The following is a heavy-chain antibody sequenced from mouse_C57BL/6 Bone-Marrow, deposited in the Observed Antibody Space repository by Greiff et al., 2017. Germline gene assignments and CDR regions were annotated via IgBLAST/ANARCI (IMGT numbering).Heavy chain of an antibody. CDR1: GYAFSSSW. Sequence: QVQLQQSGPELVKPGASVKISCKASGYAFSSSWMNWVKQRPGKGLEWIGRIYPGDGDTNYNGKFKGKATLTADKSSSTAYMQLSSLTSEDSAVYFCARIRDYAMDYWGQGTSLTVSS. D-gene: IGHD3-3*01. CDR2: IYPGDGDT. J-gene: IGHJ4*01. CDR3: ARIRDYAMDY. V-gene: IGHV1-82*01.